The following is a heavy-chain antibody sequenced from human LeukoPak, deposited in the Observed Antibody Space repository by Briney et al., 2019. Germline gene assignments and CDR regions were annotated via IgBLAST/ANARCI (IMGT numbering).Heavy chain of an antibody. J-gene: IGHJ4*02. CDR2: IRYDGSNK. D-gene: IGHD3-22*01. Sequence: GGSLRLSCAASGFTFSSYGMHWVRQAPGKGLEWVAFIRYDGSNKYYADSVKGRFTISRDNAKNSLFLQMNSLRAEDTAVYYCARDPPDYYDSSGYGQWGQGTLVTVSS. V-gene: IGHV3-30*02. CDR3: ARDPPDYYDSSGYGQ. CDR1: GFTFSSYG.